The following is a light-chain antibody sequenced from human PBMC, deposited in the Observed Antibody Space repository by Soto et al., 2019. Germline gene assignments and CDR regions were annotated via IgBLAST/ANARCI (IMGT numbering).Light chain of an antibody. CDR3: QQTDSTPQT. CDR2: AAP. CDR1: QSLRNY. Sequence: DIQMTQSPSSLSASVGDRVTISCRASQSLRNYVSWYQQKPGTAPKLLIRAAPTLQSGVPSRFSGSGSGTDFTLTISSLQIEDFATYFCQQTDSTPQTFGQGTNVEI. J-gene: IGKJ1*01. V-gene: IGKV1-39*01.